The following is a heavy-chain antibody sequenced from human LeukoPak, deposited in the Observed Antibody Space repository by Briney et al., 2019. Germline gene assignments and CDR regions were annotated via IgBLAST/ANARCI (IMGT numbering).Heavy chain of an antibody. D-gene: IGHD1-1*01. V-gene: IGHV4-59*01. J-gene: IGHJ5*02. Sequence: SETLSLTCTVSGDSISSYDWSWIRHPPGKGLEWIGYAYHSRRTTYNPSLRRRVTISVDTSESQFSLRLSSVTAADTAIYYCARHGGTFDPWGQGILVSVSS. CDR3: ARHGGTFDP. CDR1: GDSISSYD. CDR2: AYHSRRT.